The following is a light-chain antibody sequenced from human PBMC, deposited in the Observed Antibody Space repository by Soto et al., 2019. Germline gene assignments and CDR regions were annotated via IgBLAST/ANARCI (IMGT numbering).Light chain of an antibody. J-gene: IGLJ2*01. Sequence: QPVLTQSPSASASLGASVKLTCILSSGHSSYAIAWHQQQPEKGPRYLMKLNSDGSHSKGDGIPDRFSGSRSGTERYLTISSLQSEDEADYYCQTWGSGNVVFGGGTKVTVL. CDR1: SGHSSYA. CDR3: QTWGSGNVV. CDR2: LNSDGSH. V-gene: IGLV4-69*01.